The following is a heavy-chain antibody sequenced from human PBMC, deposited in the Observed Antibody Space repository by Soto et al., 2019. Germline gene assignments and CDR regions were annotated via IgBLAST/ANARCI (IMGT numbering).Heavy chain of an antibody. Sequence: QVQLVQSGAEVKKPGASVKVSCKASGYTFTSYDINWVRQATGQGLEWMGWMNPNSGSPAYAQKYQGRVTMIRNTSISTAYMELSSLRSEDTAVYYCARERGAFDIWGQGTMVTVSS. J-gene: IGHJ3*02. CDR2: MNPNSGSP. CDR1: GYTFTSYD. CDR3: ARERGAFDI. V-gene: IGHV1-8*01.